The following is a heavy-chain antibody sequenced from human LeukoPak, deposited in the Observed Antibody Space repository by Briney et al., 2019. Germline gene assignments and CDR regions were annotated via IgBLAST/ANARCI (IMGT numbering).Heavy chain of an antibody. V-gene: IGHV3-53*04. Sequence: GGSLRLSCAASGFTVSSNYMSWVRQAPGKGLEWVSVIYSGGSTYYADSVKGRFTISRPNSKSTLYLQMNSLGAEDTAVYYCARGVAGLFDYWGEGTLVTVSS. J-gene: IGHJ4*02. CDR2: IYSGGST. CDR1: GFTVSSNY. D-gene: IGHD6-19*01. CDR3: ARGVAGLFDY.